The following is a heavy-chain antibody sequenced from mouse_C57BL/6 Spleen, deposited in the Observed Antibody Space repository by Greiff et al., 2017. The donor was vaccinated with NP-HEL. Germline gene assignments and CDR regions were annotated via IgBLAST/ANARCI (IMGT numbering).Heavy chain of an antibody. Sequence: QVQLQQPGAELVRPGTSVKLSCKASGYTFTSYWMHWVKQRPGQGLEWIGVIDPSDSYTNYNQKFKGKATLTVDTSSSTAYMQLSSLTSEDSAVYYCASPSSYGNYYAMDYWGQGTSVTVSS. J-gene: IGHJ4*01. V-gene: IGHV1-59*01. D-gene: IGHD2-1*01. CDR1: GYTFTSYW. CDR3: ASPSSYGNYYAMDY. CDR2: IDPSDSYT.